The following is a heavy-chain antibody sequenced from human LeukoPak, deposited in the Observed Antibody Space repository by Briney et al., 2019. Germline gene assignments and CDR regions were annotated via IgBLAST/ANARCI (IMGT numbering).Heavy chain of an antibody. Sequence: PSETLSLTCAVSGGSISSSNWWSWVRQPPGKGLEWIGEIYHSGSTNYNPSLKSRVTISVDKSKNQFSLKLSSVTAADTAVYYCARAPLGYCSSTSCYEDTAMGHFDYWGQGTLVTVSS. D-gene: IGHD2-2*01. CDR1: GGSISSSNW. CDR2: IYHSGST. V-gene: IGHV4-4*02. J-gene: IGHJ4*02. CDR3: ARAPLGYCSSTSCYEDTAMGHFDY.